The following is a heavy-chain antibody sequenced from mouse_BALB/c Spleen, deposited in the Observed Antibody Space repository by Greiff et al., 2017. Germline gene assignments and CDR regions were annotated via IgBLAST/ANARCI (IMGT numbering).Heavy chain of an antibody. CDR2: IWAGGST. CDR3: ARRNYEGNYAMDY. CDR1: GFSLTSYG. V-gene: IGHV2-9*02. D-gene: IGHD2-4*01. Sequence: VQRVESGPGLVAPSQSLSITCTVSGFSLTSYGVHWVRQPPGKGLEWLGVIWAGGSTNYNSALMSRLSISKDNSKSQVFLKMNSLQTDDTAMYYCARRNYEGNYAMDYWGQGTSVTVSS. J-gene: IGHJ4*01.